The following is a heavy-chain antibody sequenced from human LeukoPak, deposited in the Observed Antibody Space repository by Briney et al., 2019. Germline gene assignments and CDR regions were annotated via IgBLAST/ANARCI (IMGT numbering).Heavy chain of an antibody. J-gene: IGHJ1*01. CDR1: GFTVSSNY. D-gene: IGHD4-17*01. Sequence: GGSLRLSCAASGFTVSSNYMRWVRQAPGKGLEWVSVIYSGGSTYYADSVKGRFTISRDNSKNALYLQMHSLRAEDTAVYYCARSWGYGDCESVEYFQHWGQGTLVTVSS. CDR2: IYSGGST. CDR3: ARSWGYGDCESVEYFQH. V-gene: IGHV3-66*01.